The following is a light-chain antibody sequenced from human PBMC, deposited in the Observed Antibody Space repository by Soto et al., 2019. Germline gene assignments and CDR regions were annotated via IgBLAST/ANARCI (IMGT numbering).Light chain of an antibody. CDR3: QQRNKYPCT. V-gene: IGKV1-9*01. Sequence: DIQLTQSPSFLSASVGDRVTITCRASQAISSSLAWFQQRPGKAPKVLIYAASTLQSGVPSRFRGSESGTQFTLTISSLQPEDFATYSCQQRNKYPCTFGQGTKVEIK. CDR1: QAISSS. CDR2: AAS. J-gene: IGKJ1*01.